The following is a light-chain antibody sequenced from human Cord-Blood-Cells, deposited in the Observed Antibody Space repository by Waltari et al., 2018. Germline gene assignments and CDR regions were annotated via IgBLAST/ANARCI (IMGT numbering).Light chain of an antibody. V-gene: IGLV2-8*01. Sequence: QSALTQPPSASGSPGQSVTISCTGTSSDVGGYNYVSWYQQHPGKAPKLMIYEVSKRPSGVPVRFPGSKTGTAASLTVSGLQAEDEAEYYCSSYAGSNNYVFGTGTKVTVL. CDR1: SSDVGGYNY. CDR2: EVS. J-gene: IGLJ1*01. CDR3: SSYAGSNNYV.